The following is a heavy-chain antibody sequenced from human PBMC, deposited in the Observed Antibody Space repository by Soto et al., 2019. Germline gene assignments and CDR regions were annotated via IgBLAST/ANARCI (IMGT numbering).Heavy chain of an antibody. CDR1: GYSFTSYW. V-gene: IGHV5-51*01. D-gene: IGHD1-26*01. Sequence: PGESLKISCKASGYSFTSYWIGWVRQMPGKGLEWMGIIYPRDSETRYSPSFQGQVTISADKSISTAYLQWSSLKASDTAMYYCAAYSGSFYYGMAVWGQGPTVTVPS. J-gene: IGHJ6*02. CDR2: IYPRDSET. CDR3: AAYSGSFYYGMAV.